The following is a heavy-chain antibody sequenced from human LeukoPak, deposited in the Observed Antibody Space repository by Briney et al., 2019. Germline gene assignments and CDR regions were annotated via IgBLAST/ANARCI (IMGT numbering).Heavy chain of an antibody. CDR2: IKQDGSKK. CDR1: GFPFSSYW. CDR3: TRVGYVDEGIDY. D-gene: IGHD4-17*01. Sequence: GGSQRLSCVASGFPFSSYWMTWVRQAPGKGLEWVANIKQDGSKKSYVDSVKGRFTISRDNAKNSLYLQMNSLRAEDTAIYYCTRVGYVDEGIDYWGQGTLVTVSS. J-gene: IGHJ4*02. V-gene: IGHV3-7*04.